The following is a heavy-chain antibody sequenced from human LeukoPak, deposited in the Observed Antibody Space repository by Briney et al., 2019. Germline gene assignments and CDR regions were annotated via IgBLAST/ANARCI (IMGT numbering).Heavy chain of an antibody. D-gene: IGHD4-17*01. Sequence: SETLSLTCTVSGGSISSSSYYWGWIRQPPGKGLEWIGSIYYSGSTYYNPSLKSRVTISVDTSKNQFSLKLSSVTAADTAVYYCARRDDYDRGFDPWGQGTLVTVSS. J-gene: IGHJ5*02. V-gene: IGHV4-39*01. CDR2: IYYSGST. CDR1: GGSISSSSYY. CDR3: ARRDDYDRGFDP.